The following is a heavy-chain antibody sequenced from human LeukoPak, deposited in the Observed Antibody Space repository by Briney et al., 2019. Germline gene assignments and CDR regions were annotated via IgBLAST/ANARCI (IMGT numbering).Heavy chain of an antibody. J-gene: IGHJ4*02. CDR1: GFTFSDAW. Sequence: GGSLRLSCVGSGFTFSDAWMSWVRQAPGKGLEWVGRIKSKSDGWTIDYAAPVKGRFTISRDDSRNTLYLQMNSLKTEDTAVYYCTTRRQDGWWGQGTLVTVS. CDR3: TTRRQDGW. D-gene: IGHD2-15*01. V-gene: IGHV3-15*01. CDR2: IKSKSDGWTI.